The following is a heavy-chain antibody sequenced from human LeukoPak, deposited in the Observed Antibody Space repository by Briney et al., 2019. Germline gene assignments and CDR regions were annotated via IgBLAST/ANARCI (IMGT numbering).Heavy chain of an antibody. CDR2: ISGSGGST. D-gene: IGHD6-19*01. V-gene: IGHV3-23*01. CDR1: GFTFSSYA. J-gene: IGHJ4*02. CDR3: AKDSAVAPYYFDY. Sequence: GGSLRLSCAASGFTFSSYAMSWVRQAPRKGLEWVSAISGSGGSTYYADSVKGRFTISRDNSKNTLYLQMNSLRAEDTAVYYCAKDSAVAPYYFDYWGQGTLVTVSS.